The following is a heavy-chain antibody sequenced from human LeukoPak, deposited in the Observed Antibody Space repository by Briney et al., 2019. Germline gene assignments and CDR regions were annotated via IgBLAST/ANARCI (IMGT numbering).Heavy chain of an antibody. J-gene: IGHJ6*02. CDR2: IYHSGST. CDR1: GGSISSGGYS. Sequence: SETLSLTCAVSGGSISSGGYSWSWIRQPPGKGLEWIGYIYHSGSTYYNPSLKSRVTISVDRSKNQFSLKLSSVTAADTAMYYCARGSLERITRYYYYGMDVWGQGTTVTVSS. CDR3: ARGSLERITRYYYYGMDV. V-gene: IGHV4-30-2*01. D-gene: IGHD2/OR15-2a*01.